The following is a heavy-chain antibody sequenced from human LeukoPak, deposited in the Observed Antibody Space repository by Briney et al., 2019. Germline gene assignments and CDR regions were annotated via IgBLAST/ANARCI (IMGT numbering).Heavy chain of an antibody. J-gene: IGHJ4*02. V-gene: IGHV4-59*08. CDR1: GGSISSYY. CDR2: IYHTGST. Sequence: PSETLSLTCTVSGGSISSYYWSWIRQPPGKGLEWIGCIYHTGSTNYNPSLKSRVTISIDTSKNQSSLKLTSVTAADTAVYYCARHMGTYTSSWYPYFDYWGQGTLVTVSS. CDR3: ARHMGTYTSSWYPYFDY. D-gene: IGHD6-13*01.